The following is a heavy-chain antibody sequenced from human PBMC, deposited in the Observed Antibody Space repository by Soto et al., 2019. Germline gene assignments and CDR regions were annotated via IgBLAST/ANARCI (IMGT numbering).Heavy chain of an antibody. Sequence: SETLSLTCTVSGGSISRGGYYWSWIRQHPGKGLEWIGYIYYSGSTYYNPSLKSRVTISVDTSKNQFSLKLSSVTAADTAVYYCASHAPGTGTTNAFDIWGQGTMVTVSS. CDR2: IYYSGST. J-gene: IGHJ3*02. V-gene: IGHV4-31*03. D-gene: IGHD1-1*01. CDR3: ASHAPGTGTTNAFDI. CDR1: GGSISRGGYY.